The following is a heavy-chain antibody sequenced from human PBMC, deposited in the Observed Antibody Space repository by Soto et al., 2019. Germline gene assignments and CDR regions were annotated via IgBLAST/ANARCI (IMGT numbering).Heavy chain of an antibody. CDR3: AREEWDGQLSYGMDV. V-gene: IGHV4-59*01. Sequence: KTSETLSLTCTVSGGSISSYYWSWIRQPPGKGLEWIGYIYYSGSTNYNPSLKSRVTISVDTSKNQFSLKLSSVTAADTAVYYCAREEWDGQLSYGMDVWGQGTTVTVSS. D-gene: IGHD6-6*01. CDR1: GGSISSYY. J-gene: IGHJ6*02. CDR2: IYYSGST.